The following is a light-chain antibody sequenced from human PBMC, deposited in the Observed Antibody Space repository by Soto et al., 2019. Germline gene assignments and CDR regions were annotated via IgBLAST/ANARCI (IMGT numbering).Light chain of an antibody. Sequence: EIVMMQSPATLSVSPGESVTLSCRASQLFSSNLAWYQQKPGQAPKLLISAASSRATAIPDRFSGSGSGTDFTLTITRLEPEDFALYYCQQYGSSPITFGQGTRLEIK. CDR2: AAS. CDR1: QLFSSN. J-gene: IGKJ5*01. CDR3: QQYGSSPIT. V-gene: IGKV3-20*01.